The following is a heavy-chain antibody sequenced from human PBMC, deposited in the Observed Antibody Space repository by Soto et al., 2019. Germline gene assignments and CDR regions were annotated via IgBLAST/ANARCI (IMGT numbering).Heavy chain of an antibody. CDR1: GYSFTRYW. V-gene: IGHV5-51*01. J-gene: IGHJ3*02. CDR2: IYPGDSDT. Sequence: GESLKISCKGSGYSFTRYWIGWVRQMPGKGLEWMGIIYPGDSDTRYSPSFQGQVTISADKSISTAYLQWSSLKASDTAMYYCARQGGYSGPHDAFDIWGQGTMVTVSS. D-gene: IGHD5-12*01. CDR3: ARQGGYSGPHDAFDI.